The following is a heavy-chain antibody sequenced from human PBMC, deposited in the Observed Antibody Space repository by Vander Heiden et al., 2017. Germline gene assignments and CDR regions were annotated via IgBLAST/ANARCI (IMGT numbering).Heavy chain of an antibody. J-gene: IGHJ5*02. CDR1: GFSLSTSGVG. Sequence: QITLKESGPTLVKPTQTLTLTCTFSGFSLSTSGVGVGWIRQPPGKALEWLALIYWDDDKRYSPSLKSRLTITKDTSKNQVVLTMTNMDPVDTATYYCARGITYYYDRSGYLIWFDPWGQGNLVTVSS. CDR2: IYWDDDK. V-gene: IGHV2-5*02. D-gene: IGHD3-22*01. CDR3: ARGITYYYDRSGYLIWFDP.